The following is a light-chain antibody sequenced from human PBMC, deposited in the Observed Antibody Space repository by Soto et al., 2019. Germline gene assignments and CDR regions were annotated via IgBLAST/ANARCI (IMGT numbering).Light chain of an antibody. CDR1: QGISNF. J-gene: IGKJ1*01. V-gene: IGKV1-27*01. CDR2: AAS. CDR3: QKYNSAAWT. Sequence: DIQMTQSQASLSASVGDRVTITCRASQGISNFLAWHQQKPGKVPKLLIYAASTLQSGVPSRFSGSGSGTDFTLTITSLQPEDVATYYCQKYNSAAWTFGQGTKVEIK.